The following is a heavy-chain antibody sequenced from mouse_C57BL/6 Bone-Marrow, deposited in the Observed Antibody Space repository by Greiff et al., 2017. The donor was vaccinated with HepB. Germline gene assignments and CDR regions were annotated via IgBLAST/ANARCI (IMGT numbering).Heavy chain of an antibody. Sequence: DVKLQESGGGLVQPGGSLSLSCAASGFTFTDYYMSWVRQPPGKALEWLGFIRNKANGYTTEYSASVKGRFTISRDNSQSILYLQMNALRAEDSATYYCASLSSYAMDYWGQGTSVTVSS. CDR1: GFTFTDYY. J-gene: IGHJ4*01. D-gene: IGHD6-1*01. CDR3: ASLSSYAMDY. CDR2: IRNKANGYTT. V-gene: IGHV7-3*01.